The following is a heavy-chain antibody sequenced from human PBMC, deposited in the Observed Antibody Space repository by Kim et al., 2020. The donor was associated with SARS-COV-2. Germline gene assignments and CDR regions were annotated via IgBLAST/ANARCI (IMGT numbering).Heavy chain of an antibody. Sequence: YSPSFQGQVTISADKSINTAYLQWSSLKASDTAMYYCAMWGPPRKYYFDYWGQGTLVTVSS. D-gene: IGHD3-16*01. V-gene: IGHV5-51*01. J-gene: IGHJ4*02. CDR3: AMWGPPRKYYFDY.